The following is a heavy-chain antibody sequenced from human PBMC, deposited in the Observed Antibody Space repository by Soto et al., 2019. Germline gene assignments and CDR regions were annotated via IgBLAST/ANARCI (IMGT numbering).Heavy chain of an antibody. CDR3: ANMGWRKYCSSTSCYKRLGYYYYGMDV. J-gene: IGHJ6*02. V-gene: IGHV1-69*01. CDR1: GGTFSSYA. D-gene: IGHD2-2*02. CDR2: IIPIFGTA. Sequence: QVQLVQSGAEVKKPGSSVKVSCKASGGTFSSYAISWVRQAPGQGLEWMGGIIPIFGTANYAQKFQGRVTITADESTSTAYMELSSLRSEDTAVYYCANMGWRKYCSSTSCYKRLGYYYYGMDVWGQGTTVTVSS.